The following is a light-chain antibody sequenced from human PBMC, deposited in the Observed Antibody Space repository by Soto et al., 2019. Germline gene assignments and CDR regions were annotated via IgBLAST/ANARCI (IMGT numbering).Light chain of an antibody. CDR2: DTS. V-gene: IGKV3-11*01. CDR3: LKRDKWLRT. Sequence: EVVLTQSPATLSFSPGERATLSCRASQSVTNCVAWYQHNSGQAPRLLIYDTSKRATGIPARFIGGGSGTDFTLTISSLEPGDFAVYYCLKRDKWLRTFGQGTKLEIK. J-gene: IGKJ2*01. CDR1: QSVTNC.